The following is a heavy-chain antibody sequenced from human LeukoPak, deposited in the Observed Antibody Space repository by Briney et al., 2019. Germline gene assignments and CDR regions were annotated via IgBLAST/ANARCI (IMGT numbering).Heavy chain of an antibody. D-gene: IGHD2-2*01. CDR1: GGSISSYY. CDR2: ISGSGGST. V-gene: IGHV3-23*01. Sequence: ETLSLTCAVSGGSISSYYWSWIRQPPGKGLEWVSAISGSGGSTYYADSVKGRFTISRDNSKNTLYLQMNSLRAEDTAVYYCAKFRLHCSSTSCYFYYYYYYMDVWGKGTTVTVSS. CDR3: AKFRLHCSSTSCYFYYYYYYMDV. J-gene: IGHJ6*03.